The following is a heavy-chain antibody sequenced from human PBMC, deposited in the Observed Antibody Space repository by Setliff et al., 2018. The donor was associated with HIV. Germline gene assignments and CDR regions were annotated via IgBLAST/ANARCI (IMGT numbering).Heavy chain of an antibody. CDR2: ISGSAGST. CDR1: GFTFSSYA. D-gene: IGHD3-22*01. V-gene: IGHV3-23*01. J-gene: IGHJ4*02. Sequence: GGSLRLSCAASGFTFSSYAMSRVRQAPGKGLDWVSAISGSAGSTYYADSVKGRFTISRDNSKSTLYLQMNSLRAEDTAVYYCAKAARDYYDSSGYYIGIDYWGRGTLVTVSS. CDR3: AKAARDYYDSSGYYIGIDY.